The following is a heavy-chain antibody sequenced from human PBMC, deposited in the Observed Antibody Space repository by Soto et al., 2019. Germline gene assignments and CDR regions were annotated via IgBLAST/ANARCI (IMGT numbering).Heavy chain of an antibody. J-gene: IGHJ6*02. D-gene: IGHD5-12*01. CDR2: IYPGDSDT. V-gene: IGHV5-51*01. CDR3: ATSRGYSGYGYYYYYYGMDV. Sequence: GESLKISCKGSGYSFTIYWIGWVRQMPGIGLEWMGIIYPGDSDTRYSPSFQGQVTISADKSISTAYLQWSSLKASDTAMYYCATSRGYSGYGYYYYYYGMDVWDQGTTVTVSS. CDR1: GYSFTIYW.